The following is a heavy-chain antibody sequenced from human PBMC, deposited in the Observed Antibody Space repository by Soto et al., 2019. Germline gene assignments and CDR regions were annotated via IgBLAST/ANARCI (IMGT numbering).Heavy chain of an antibody. CDR3: ARHHEYCSGGSCYYFDY. D-gene: IGHD2-15*01. Sequence: SETLSLTCTVSGGSISSYYWSWIRQPPGKGLEWIGYIYYSGSTNYNPSLKSRVTISVDTSKNQFSLKLSSVTAADTAVYYCARHHEYCSGGSCYYFDYWGQGTLVTVSS. J-gene: IGHJ4*02. V-gene: IGHV4-59*08. CDR2: IYYSGST. CDR1: GGSISSYY.